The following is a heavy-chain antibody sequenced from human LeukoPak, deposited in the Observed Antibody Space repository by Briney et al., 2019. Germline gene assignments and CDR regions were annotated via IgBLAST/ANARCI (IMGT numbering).Heavy chain of an antibody. CDR2: INSDGGST. Sequence: GGSLRLSCAASGFTFSSYWMHWVRQAPGKGLVWVSGINSDGGSTSYADSVKGRFTISRDNAKNTLYLQMNSLRGEDTTVYYCARDSSGWYGGYFDYWGQGTLVTVSS. CDR1: GFTFSSYW. V-gene: IGHV3-74*01. D-gene: IGHD6-19*01. J-gene: IGHJ4*02. CDR3: ARDSSGWYGGYFDY.